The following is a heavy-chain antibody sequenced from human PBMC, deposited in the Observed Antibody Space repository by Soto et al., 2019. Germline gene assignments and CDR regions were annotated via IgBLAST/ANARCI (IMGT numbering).Heavy chain of an antibody. Sequence: GGSLRLCCAASGFTFSSYGMHWVRQAPGKGLEWVAVIWYDGSNKYYADSVKGRFTISRDNSKNTLYLQMNSLRAEDTAVYYCARERIWQQLAWGDYHSYGMDVWGQGTTVTVSS. J-gene: IGHJ6*02. D-gene: IGHD6-13*01. V-gene: IGHV3-33*01. CDR1: GFTFSSYG. CDR2: IWYDGSNK. CDR3: ARERIWQQLAWGDYHSYGMDV.